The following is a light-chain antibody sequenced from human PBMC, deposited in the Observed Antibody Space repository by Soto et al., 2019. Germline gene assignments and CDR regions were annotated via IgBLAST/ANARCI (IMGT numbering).Light chain of an antibody. CDR1: QGIVNY. J-gene: IGKJ1*01. CDR3: LQYNNYPRT. CDR2: AAS. Sequence: DIPMTQSPSSLSASVGDRVNITCRASQGIVNYLAWFQQKSGKAPESLIYAASTLHSGVPSRFSASGSGTDFTLTISSLEPEDFATYYCLQYNNYPRTFGQGTRVEIK. V-gene: IGKV1-16*01.